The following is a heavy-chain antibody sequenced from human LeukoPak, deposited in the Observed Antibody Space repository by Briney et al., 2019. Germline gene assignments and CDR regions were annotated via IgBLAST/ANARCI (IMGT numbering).Heavy chain of an antibody. CDR2: INSDGSST. J-gene: IGHJ3*02. CDR3: ARVQGHPPNGLDI. Sequence: GGSLRLSCAASGFTFSSYWMHWVPQAAGKGLVWVSRINSDGSSTSYADSVKGRFTISRDNAKNTLYLQMNSLRAEDTAVYYCARVQGHPPNGLDIWGQGTMVTVSS. D-gene: IGHD2-8*01. V-gene: IGHV3-74*01. CDR1: GFTFSSYW.